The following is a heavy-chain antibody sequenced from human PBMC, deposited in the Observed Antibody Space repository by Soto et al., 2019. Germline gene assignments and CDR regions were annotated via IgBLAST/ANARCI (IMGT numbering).Heavy chain of an antibody. CDR3: AKGHSSSWYGSPKYYFDY. J-gene: IGHJ4*02. V-gene: IGHV3-21*04. Sequence: ASVKVSCKASGYTFTSYYMNWVRQAPGKGLEWVSSISSSSSSIYYADSVKGRFTISRDNSKNTLYLQMNRLRAEDTAVYYCAKGHSSSWYGSPKYYFDYWGQGTLVTVSS. CDR1: GYTFTSYY. CDR2: ISSSSSSI. D-gene: IGHD6-13*01.